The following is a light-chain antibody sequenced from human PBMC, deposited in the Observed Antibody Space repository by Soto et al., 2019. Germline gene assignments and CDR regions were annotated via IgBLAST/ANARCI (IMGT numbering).Light chain of an antibody. CDR3: QKYNHAPT. Sequence: DIPMTQSPSSLSASVGDRVTITCRASQGISNYLAWYQQKPGKVPELPIYAASTLQSGVPSRFSGSGSGTDFTLTISSLQPEDVATYYCQKYNHAPTFGGGTKVEIK. V-gene: IGKV1-27*01. J-gene: IGKJ4*01. CDR2: AAS. CDR1: QGISNY.